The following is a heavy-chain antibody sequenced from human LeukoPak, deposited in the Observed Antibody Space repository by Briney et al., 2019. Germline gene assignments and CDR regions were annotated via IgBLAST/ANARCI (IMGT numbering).Heavy chain of an antibody. D-gene: IGHD3-3*01. J-gene: IGHJ5*02. CDR1: GGSFSGYY. CDR2: INHSGST. CDR3: ARGRPNYDFWSGYYRISGNWFDP. V-gene: IGHV4-34*01. Sequence: SETLSLTCAVYGGSFSGYYWSWIRQPPGKGLEWIGEINHSGSTNYNPSLKSRVAISVDTSKNQFSLTLSSVTAADTAVYYCARGRPNYDFWSGYYRISGNWFDPWGQGTLVTVSS.